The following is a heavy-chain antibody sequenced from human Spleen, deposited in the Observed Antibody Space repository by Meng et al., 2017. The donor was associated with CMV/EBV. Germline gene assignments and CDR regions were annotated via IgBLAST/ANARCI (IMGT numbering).Heavy chain of an antibody. Sequence: SETLSLTCTVSGGSISSSSYYWGWIRQPPGKGLEWIGSIYYSGGANYIPSLKSRVTISVDTSKNQCSLKLSSVTAADTAVYYCARFSATGAYYLGMDVWGQGTTVTVSS. J-gene: IGHJ6*02. CDR1: GGSISSSSYY. V-gene: IGHV4-39*07. CDR3: ARFSATGAYYLGMDV. D-gene: IGHD1-1*01. CDR2: IYYSGGA.